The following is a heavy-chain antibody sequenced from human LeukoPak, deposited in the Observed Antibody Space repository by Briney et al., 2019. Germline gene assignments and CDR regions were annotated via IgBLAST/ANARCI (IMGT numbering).Heavy chain of an antibody. CDR3: ARQNGYNPDY. V-gene: IGHV1-2*02. CDR2: INPNSGGT. Sequence: ASVKVSCKASGYTFSNYYMHWVRQAPGQGLEWMGWINPNSGGTNFAQNLQGRVTMTRDTSISTAYMELSGLRSDDTAVYYCARQNGYNPDYWGPGTLVTVAP. D-gene: IGHD5-24*01. J-gene: IGHJ4*02. CDR1: GYTFSNYY.